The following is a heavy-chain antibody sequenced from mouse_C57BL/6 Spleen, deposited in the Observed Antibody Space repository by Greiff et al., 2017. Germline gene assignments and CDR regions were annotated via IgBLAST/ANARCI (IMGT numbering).Heavy chain of an antibody. CDR3: ARANYYGSSYLCWYFDV. J-gene: IGHJ1*03. V-gene: IGHV5-4*03. Sequence: EVKLMESGGGLVKPGGSLKLSCAASGFTFSSYAMSWVRQTPEKRLEWVATISDGGSYTYYPDNVKGRFTISRDNAKNNLYLQMSHLKSEDTAMYYCARANYYGSSYLCWYFDVWGTGTTVTVSS. CDR1: GFTFSSYA. CDR2: ISDGGSYT. D-gene: IGHD1-1*01.